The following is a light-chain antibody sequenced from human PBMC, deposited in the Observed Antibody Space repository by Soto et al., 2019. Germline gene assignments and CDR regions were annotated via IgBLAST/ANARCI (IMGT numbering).Light chain of an antibody. J-gene: IGKJ4*01. CDR2: DAV. CDR1: QGISTY. V-gene: IGKV1-9*01. Sequence: DIQLTQSPSFLSASVGDRVTITCRASQGISTYLAWYQQKPGKAPNLLIYDAVSLQSGVPSRFSGGGSGTEFTLTISSLQPEDVAPYFCQRLNNYPLTFGGGTKVEI. CDR3: QRLNNYPLT.